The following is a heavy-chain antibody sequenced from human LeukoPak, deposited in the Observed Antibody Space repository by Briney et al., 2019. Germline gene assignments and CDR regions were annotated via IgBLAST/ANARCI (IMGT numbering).Heavy chain of an antibody. D-gene: IGHD1-1*01. CDR1: GYTLTELS. CDR2: FDPEDGET. Sequence: ASVKVSCKVSGYTLTELSMHWVRQAPGKGLEWMGGFDPEDGETIYAQKFQGRVTMTEDTSTDTAYLELSSLRSEDTAVYYCATAEYNWNDGVDWFDPWGQGTLVTVSS. CDR3: ATAEYNWNDGVDWFDP. V-gene: IGHV1-24*01. J-gene: IGHJ5*02.